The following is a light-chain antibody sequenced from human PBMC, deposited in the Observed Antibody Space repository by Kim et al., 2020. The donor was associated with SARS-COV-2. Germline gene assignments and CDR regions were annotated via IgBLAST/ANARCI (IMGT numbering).Light chain of an antibody. J-gene: IGLJ1*01. Sequence: QSALTQPASVSGSPGQSITFSCTGTSSDVGGYDYVSWYQQHPGKAPKLMIYDVSNRLSGVSNRFSGSKSGNTASLTISGLQAEDEADYYCSSYTSSSTLYVFGTGTKVTVL. V-gene: IGLV2-14*03. CDR2: DVS. CDR3: SSYTSSSTLYV. CDR1: SSDVGGYDY.